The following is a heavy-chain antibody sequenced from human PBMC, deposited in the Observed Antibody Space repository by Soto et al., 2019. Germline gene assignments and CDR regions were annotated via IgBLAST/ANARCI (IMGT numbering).Heavy chain of an antibody. D-gene: IGHD2-2*01. V-gene: IGHV1-69*08. CDR2: IIPILGIA. J-gene: IGHJ6*02. Sequence: QVQLVQSGAEVKKPGSSVKVSCKASGGTFSSYTISWVRQAPGQGLEWMGRIIPILGIANYAQKFQGRVTITADKSTSTAYMERSSLRSEDTAVYYCARDGVVVPAAINYGMDVWGQGTTVTVSS. CDR3: ARDGVVVPAAINYGMDV. CDR1: GGTFSSYT.